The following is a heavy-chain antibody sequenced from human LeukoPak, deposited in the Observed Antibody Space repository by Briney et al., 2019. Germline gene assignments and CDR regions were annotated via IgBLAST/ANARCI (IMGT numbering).Heavy chain of an antibody. CDR1: GGSISSYY. CDR3: ASEMGYGDYDY. Sequence: SETLFLTCTVSGGSISSYYWSWIRQPPGKGLEWIGYIYYSGSTNYNPSLKSRVTISVDTSKNQFHLKLSYATAAATAVYYCASEMGYGDYDYWGQGTLVSVSS. V-gene: IGHV4-59*01. D-gene: IGHD4-17*01. J-gene: IGHJ4*02. CDR2: IYYSGST.